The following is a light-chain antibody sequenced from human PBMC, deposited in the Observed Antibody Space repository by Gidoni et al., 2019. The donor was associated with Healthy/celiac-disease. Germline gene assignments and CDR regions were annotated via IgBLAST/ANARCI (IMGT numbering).Light chain of an antibody. CDR3: QQYDNLPIT. Sequence: DIQMTQSPSSLSASVGDRVTITCQASQDISNYLNWYQQKPGKAPKLLIYDASNLETGVPSRFSGSGSRTDFTFTISSLQPEDIATYYCQQYDNLPITFGGGTKVEIK. V-gene: IGKV1-33*01. CDR1: QDISNY. CDR2: DAS. J-gene: IGKJ4*01.